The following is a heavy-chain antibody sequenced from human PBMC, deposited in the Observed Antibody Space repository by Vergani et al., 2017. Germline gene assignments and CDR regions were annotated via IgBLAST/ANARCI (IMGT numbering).Heavy chain of an antibody. D-gene: IGHD5-18*01. CDR1: GGSISSSSYY. Sequence: QLQLQESGPGLVKPSETLSLTCTVSGGSISSSSYYWGWIRQPPGKGLEWIGSIYYSGSTYYNPSLKSRVTISVDTSKNQFSLKLSSVTDADTAVYYCAVSGYSYGYYFDYWGQGTLVTVSS. J-gene: IGHJ4*02. CDR2: IYYSGST. V-gene: IGHV4-39*01. CDR3: AVSGYSYGYYFDY.